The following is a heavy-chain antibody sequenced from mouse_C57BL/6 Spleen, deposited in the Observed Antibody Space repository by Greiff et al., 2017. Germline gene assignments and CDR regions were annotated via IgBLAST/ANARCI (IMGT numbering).Heavy chain of an antibody. CDR3: AREGYGSSYGSWFAY. J-gene: IGHJ3*01. V-gene: IGHV1-64*01. CDR2: IHPNSGST. D-gene: IGHD1-1*01. Sequence: VQLQQSGAELVKPGASVKLSCKASGYTFTSYWMHWVKQRPGQGLEWIGMIHPNSGSTNYNEKFKSKDTLTVDKSSSTAYMQLSSLTSEDSAVYYCAREGYGSSYGSWFAYWGQGTLVTVSA. CDR1: GYTFTSYW.